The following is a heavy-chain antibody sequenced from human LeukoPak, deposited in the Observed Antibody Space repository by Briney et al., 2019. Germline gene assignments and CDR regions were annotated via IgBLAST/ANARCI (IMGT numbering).Heavy chain of an antibody. J-gene: IGHJ4*02. D-gene: IGHD3/OR15-3a*01. Sequence: PGGSLRLSCAASGFTFSSYEMNWVRQAPGKGLEWVSYRFTISRDNAKRSLHLQMNSLRVEDTAVYYCAKLDILPYFDSWGQGTLVTVSS. V-gene: IGHV3-48*03. CDR1: GFTFSSYE. CDR3: AKLDILPYFDS.